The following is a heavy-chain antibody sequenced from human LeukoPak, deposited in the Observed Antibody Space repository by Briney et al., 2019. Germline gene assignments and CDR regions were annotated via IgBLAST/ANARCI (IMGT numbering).Heavy chain of an antibody. CDR2: ISSSSSYI. J-gene: IGHJ6*02. D-gene: IGHD1-14*01. CDR1: GFTFSSYS. CDR3: AGAGSYYGMDV. Sequence: GGSLRLSCAASGFTFSSYSMNWVRQAPGKGLEWVSSISSSSSYIYYADSVKGRFTISRDNAKNPLYLQMNSLRAEDTAVYYCAGAGSYYGMDVWGQGTTVTVSS. V-gene: IGHV3-21*01.